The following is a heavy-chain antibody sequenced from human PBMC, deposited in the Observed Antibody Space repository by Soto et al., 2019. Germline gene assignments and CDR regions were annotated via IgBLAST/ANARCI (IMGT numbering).Heavy chain of an antibody. D-gene: IGHD2-2*01. Sequence: QVQLVESGGGVVQPGRSLRLSCAASGFTFSSYGMHWVRQAPGKGLEWVAVISYDGSNKYYADSVKGRFTISRDNSKNTLYLQMSSLRAEDTAVYYCAKTFDQGYCSSTSCRNYFDYWGQGTLVTVSS. CDR2: ISYDGSNK. V-gene: IGHV3-30*18. J-gene: IGHJ4*02. CDR3: AKTFDQGYCSSTSCRNYFDY. CDR1: GFTFSSYG.